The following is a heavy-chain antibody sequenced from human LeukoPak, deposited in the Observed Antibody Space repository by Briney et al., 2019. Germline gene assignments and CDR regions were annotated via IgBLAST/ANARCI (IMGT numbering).Heavy chain of an antibody. CDR1: GYTFTSYY. V-gene: IGHV1-46*01. J-gene: IGHJ6*03. CDR2: INPSGGST. D-gene: IGHD5-24*01. CDR3: ARAPDGDGYNLYYYYYMDV. Sequence: GASVKVSCKASGYTFTSYYMHWVRQAPGQGLEWMGIINPSGGSTSYAQKFQGRVTMTRDTSTSTVYMELSSLRSEDTAVYYCARAPDGDGYNLYYYYYMDVWGKGTTVTISS.